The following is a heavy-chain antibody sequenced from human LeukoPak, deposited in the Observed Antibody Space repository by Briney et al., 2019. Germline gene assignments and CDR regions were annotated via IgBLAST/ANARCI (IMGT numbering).Heavy chain of an antibody. CDR1: GGSISSTGYY. CDR2: IDNSGST. J-gene: IGHJ6*03. Sequence: SETLSLTCTVSGGSISSTGYYWTWIRQPAGKGLEWIGHIDNSGSTNCNPSLKSRVTISVDTSKNQFSLNPTSVTAADTAVYYCARDCEFCDLLFYMNVWGKGTTVTVSS. CDR3: ARDCEFCDLLFYMNV. V-gene: IGHV4-61*09. D-gene: IGHD3-16*01.